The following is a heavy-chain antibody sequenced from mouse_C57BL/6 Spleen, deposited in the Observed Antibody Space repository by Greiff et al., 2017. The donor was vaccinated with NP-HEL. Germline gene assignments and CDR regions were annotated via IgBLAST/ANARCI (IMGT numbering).Heavy chain of an antibody. CDR1: GYTFTDYE. CDR2: IDPETGGT. CDR3: TRSNYRGYAMDY. J-gene: IGHJ4*01. V-gene: IGHV1-15*01. Sequence: QVQLQQSGAELVRPGASVTLSCKASGYTFTDYEMHWVKQTPVHGLEWIGAIDPETGGTAYNQKFKGKAILTADKSSSTAYMELRSLTSEDSAVYYCTRSNYRGYAMDYGGQGTSVTVSS. D-gene: IGHD2-14*01.